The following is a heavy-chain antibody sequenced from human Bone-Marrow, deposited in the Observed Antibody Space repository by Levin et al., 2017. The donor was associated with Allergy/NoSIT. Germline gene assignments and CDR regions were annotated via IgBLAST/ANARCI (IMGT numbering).Heavy chain of an antibody. CDR1: GHNFTELS. J-gene: IGHJ2*01. D-gene: IGHD5-18*01. V-gene: IGHV1-24*01. CDR3: ATDTTMVEGGYFDL. CDR2: VDPDDGEK. Sequence: ASVKVSCKVSGHNFTELSMHWVRQTPGKGLEWMGGVDPDDGEKVYAQMFQGRVTMTEDTSKDTAYMELSSLRSDDTAVYYCATDTTMVEGGYFDLWGRGTLVTVSS.